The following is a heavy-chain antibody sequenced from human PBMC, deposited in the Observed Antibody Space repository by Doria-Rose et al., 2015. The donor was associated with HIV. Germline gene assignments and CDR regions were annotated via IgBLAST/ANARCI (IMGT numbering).Heavy chain of an antibody. J-gene: IGHJ4*02. Sequence: QITLKESGPVLVKPTETLTLTCTVSGVSLSSPGMGVSWIRQPPGKALEWLANMFSDDERSFPTSLTCRLTISRGTSKSQVVLTMTDMDPVDTATYYCARIKSSRWYHKYYFDFWGQGTLVIVSA. D-gene: IGHD6-13*01. CDR1: GVSLSSPGMG. V-gene: IGHV2-26*01. CDR2: MFSDDER. CDR3: ARIKSSRWYHKYYFDF.